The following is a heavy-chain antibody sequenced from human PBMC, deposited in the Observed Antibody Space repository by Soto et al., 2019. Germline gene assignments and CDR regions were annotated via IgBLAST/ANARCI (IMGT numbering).Heavy chain of an antibody. V-gene: IGHV1-69*02. CDR1: GGTFSSYS. J-gene: IGHJ5*02. D-gene: IGHD2-2*01. Sequence: QVQLVQSGAEVKKPGSSVKVSCEASGGTFSSYSFSWVRQAPGQGLESMGRVIPILGMANYAQKFQGRVTITADKSTSTVYVELSSLRSEDTAVYYCARGGAVVVPGAVDRHNWFDPWGQGTLVTVSS. CDR3: ARGGAVVVPGAVDRHNWFDP. CDR2: VIPILGMA.